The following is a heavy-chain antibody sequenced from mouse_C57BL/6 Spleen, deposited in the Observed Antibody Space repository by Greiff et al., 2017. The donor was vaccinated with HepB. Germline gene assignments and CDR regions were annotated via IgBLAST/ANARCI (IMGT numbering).Heavy chain of an antibody. CDR1: GYTFTNYW. CDR2: IYPGGGYT. CDR3: ARGDYGSSFPFDY. J-gene: IGHJ2*01. V-gene: IGHV1-63*01. D-gene: IGHD1-1*01. Sequence: VQLQESGAELVRPGTSVKMSCKASGYTFTNYWIGWAKQRPGHGLEWIGDIYPGGGYTNYNEKFKGKATLTADKSSSTAYMQFSSLTSEDSAIYYCARGDYGSSFPFDYWGQGTTLTVSS.